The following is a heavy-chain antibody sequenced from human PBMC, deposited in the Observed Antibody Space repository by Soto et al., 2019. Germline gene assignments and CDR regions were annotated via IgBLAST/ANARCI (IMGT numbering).Heavy chain of an antibody. Sequence: QVQLVESGGGVVQPGRSLRLSCAASGFTFSSYAMHWVRQAPGKGLEWVAVISYDGSNKYYADSVKGRFTISRDNSKNTLYLQMNSLRAEDTAVYYCAREMAEPSHAFDIWGQGTMVTVSS. J-gene: IGHJ3*02. CDR3: AREMAEPSHAFDI. V-gene: IGHV3-30-3*01. CDR1: GFTFSSYA. CDR2: ISYDGSNK. D-gene: IGHD1-1*01.